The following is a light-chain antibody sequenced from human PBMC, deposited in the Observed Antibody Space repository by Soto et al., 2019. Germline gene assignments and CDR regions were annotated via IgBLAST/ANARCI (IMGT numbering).Light chain of an antibody. Sequence: SYELTQAPSVSVSPGQTASITCSGDKLGDKYACWYQQKPGQSPVLVIYQDSKRPSGIPERFSGSNSGNTATLTIRGTQAMDEADYYCQAWDSSTALVFGGGTKLTVL. V-gene: IGLV3-1*01. J-gene: IGLJ2*01. CDR2: QDS. CDR3: QAWDSSTALV. CDR1: KLGDKY.